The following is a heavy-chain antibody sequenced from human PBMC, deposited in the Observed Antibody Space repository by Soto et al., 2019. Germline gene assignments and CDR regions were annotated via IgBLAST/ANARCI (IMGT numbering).Heavy chain of an antibody. CDR3: AREAVSGRTGFDY. D-gene: IGHD6-19*01. J-gene: IGHJ4*02. CDR1: GYTLTELS. CDR2: FDPEDGET. V-gene: IGHV1-24*01. Sequence: ASVKVSCKVSGYTLTELSMHWVRLAPGKGLEWMGGFDPEDGETIYAQKFQGRVTMTTDTSTSTAYMELRSLRSDDTAVYYCAREAVSGRTGFDYWGQGTLVTVSS.